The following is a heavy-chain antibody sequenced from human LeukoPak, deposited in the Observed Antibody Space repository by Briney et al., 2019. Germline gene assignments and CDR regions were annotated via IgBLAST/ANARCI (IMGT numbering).Heavy chain of an antibody. D-gene: IGHD1-26*01. CDR2: ISSSSSYI. CDR1: GFTFSGYS. CDR3: ARDGVPGARFDY. Sequence: GGSLRLSCAAFGFTFSGYSMNWVRQAPGKGLEWISSISSSSSYIYYADSVKGRFTISRDNAKNSLYLQMNSLRAEDTAVYYCARDGVPGARFDYWGQGTLVTVSS. V-gene: IGHV3-21*01. J-gene: IGHJ4*02.